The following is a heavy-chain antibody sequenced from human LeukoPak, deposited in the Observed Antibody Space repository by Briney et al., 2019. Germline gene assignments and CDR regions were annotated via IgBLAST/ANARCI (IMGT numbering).Heavy chain of an antibody. Sequence: PGGSLRLSCAASRFTFSDYWMTWVRQAPGKGLEWVATLKQDGSEKYYVDSVKGRFTISRDNAKNSLYLDMNRLRAGDTAVYYCASNRVAGWLDPWGQGTLVTVSS. V-gene: IGHV3-7*01. CDR3: ASNRVAGWLDP. D-gene: IGHD1-14*01. J-gene: IGHJ5*02. CDR2: LKQDGSEK. CDR1: RFTFSDYW.